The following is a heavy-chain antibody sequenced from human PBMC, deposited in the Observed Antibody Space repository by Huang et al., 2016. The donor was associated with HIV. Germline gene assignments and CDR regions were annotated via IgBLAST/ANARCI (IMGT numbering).Heavy chain of an antibody. D-gene: IGHD1-1*01. V-gene: IGHV3-23*01. J-gene: IGHJ4*02. CDR1: GFTFNSYA. Sequence: EVQLLESGGGLVQPGGSLRLSCAASGFTFNSYAMSWVRQAPGKRLEWVSTISGSGLTTYYADSVKGRFTISRDKSKNTLYLQINSLRAEDTAVYYCAKDSDYNWHHCDYWGQGNLVSVSS. CDR3: AKDSDYNWHHCDY. CDR2: ISGSGLTT.